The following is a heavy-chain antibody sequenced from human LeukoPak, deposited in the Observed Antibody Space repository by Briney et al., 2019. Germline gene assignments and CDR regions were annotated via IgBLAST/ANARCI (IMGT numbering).Heavy chain of an antibody. CDR1: GGSISSYY. Sequence: SETLSLTCTVSGGSISSYYWNWVRQPPGKGMEWIGYIYYSGSTNYNPSLKSRVTMSVDTSKNQFSLKLSSVTAADTAVYYCARDYGVFFVAYFDYWGQGTLVTVSS. V-gene: IGHV4-59*12. CDR3: ARDYGVFFVAYFDY. D-gene: IGHD3-16*01. J-gene: IGHJ4*02. CDR2: IYYSGST.